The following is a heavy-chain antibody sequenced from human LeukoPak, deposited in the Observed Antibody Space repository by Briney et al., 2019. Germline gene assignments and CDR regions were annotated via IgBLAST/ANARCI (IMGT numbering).Heavy chain of an antibody. Sequence: GGSLRLSCAASGFTFSTYWMHWVRQAPGKGLVWVSGIRSDGSSTIYADSVKGRFSISRDNSKNTLYLQMNSLRADDTAVYYCAKGARGDTVTSIVGLNWFDPWGQGTLVTVSS. J-gene: IGHJ5*02. D-gene: IGHD4-17*01. V-gene: IGHV3-74*01. CDR3: AKGARGDTVTSIVGLNWFDP. CDR1: GFTFSTYW. CDR2: IRSDGSST.